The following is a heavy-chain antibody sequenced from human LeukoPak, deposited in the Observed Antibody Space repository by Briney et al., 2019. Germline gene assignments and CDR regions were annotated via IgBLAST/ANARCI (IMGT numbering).Heavy chain of an antibody. CDR2: IYYSGST. J-gene: IGHJ2*01. D-gene: IGHD5-18*01. CDR1: GGSISSGGYY. V-gene: IGHV4-30-4*08. Sequence: SQTLSLTCTVSGGSISSGGYYWSWIRQHPGKGLEWIGYIYYSGSTYYNPSLKSRVTISVDTSKNQFSLKLSSVTAADTAVYYCARGRIQLFLHNWYFDLWGRGTLVTVSS. CDR3: ARGRIQLFLHNWYFDL.